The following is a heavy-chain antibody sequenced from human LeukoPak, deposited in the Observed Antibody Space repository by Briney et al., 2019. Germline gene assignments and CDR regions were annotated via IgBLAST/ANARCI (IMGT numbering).Heavy chain of an antibody. CDR2: SSWNSGSI. J-gene: IGHJ4*02. V-gene: IGHV3-9*01. D-gene: IGHD5-24*01. CDR1: GFTFDDYA. CDR3: AKDGGDGYNWKPSGFDY. Sequence: GGSLRLSCAASGFTFDDYAMHWVRQAPGKGLEWVSGSSWNSGSIGYADSVKGRFTISRDNAKNSLYLQMNSLRAEDTALYYCAKDGGDGYNWKPSGFDYWGQGTLVTVSS.